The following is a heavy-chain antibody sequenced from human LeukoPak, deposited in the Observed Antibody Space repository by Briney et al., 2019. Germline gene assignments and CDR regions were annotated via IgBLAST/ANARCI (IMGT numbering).Heavy chain of an antibody. Sequence: GGSLRLSCSASGFPFNTYAIHWVRQAPGKGLEYVAGISSNGDNTDFADSAKGRFTISRDNSKSTLFLQMNRLRAEDTAVYFCTRDSALLGVAFDLWGQGTVVTVSS. CDR1: GFPFNTYA. J-gene: IGHJ3*01. CDR3: TRDSALLGVAFDL. V-gene: IGHV3-64D*06. D-gene: IGHD2-15*01. CDR2: ISSNGDNT.